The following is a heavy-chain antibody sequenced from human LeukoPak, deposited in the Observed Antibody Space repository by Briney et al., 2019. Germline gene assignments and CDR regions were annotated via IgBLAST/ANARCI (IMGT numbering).Heavy chain of an antibody. D-gene: IGHD5-18*01. J-gene: IGHJ4*02. Sequence: SETLSLTCAVYGGSFSGYYWSWIRQPPGKGLEWIGEINHSGSTNYNPSLKSRVTISVDTSKNQFSLKLSSVTAADTAVYYCARHTHSYGGDYWGQGTLVTVSS. V-gene: IGHV4-34*01. CDR2: INHSGST. CDR3: ARHTHSYGGDY. CDR1: GGSFSGYY.